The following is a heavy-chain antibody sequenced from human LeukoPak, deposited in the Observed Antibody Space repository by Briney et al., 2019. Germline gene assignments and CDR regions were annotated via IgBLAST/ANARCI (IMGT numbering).Heavy chain of an antibody. CDR2: ISYDGSIK. CDR1: GFTFSNYG. J-gene: IGHJ4*02. Sequence: GSLRLSCAASGFTFSNYGVHWVRQAPGKGLEWVAVISYDGSIKYSADSVKGRVTISRDNSKNTLYLQMISLRAEDTAVYYCAKDLGSDMVRGTFDYWGQGTLVTVSS. D-gene: IGHD3-10*01. CDR3: AKDLGSDMVRGTFDY. V-gene: IGHV3-30*18.